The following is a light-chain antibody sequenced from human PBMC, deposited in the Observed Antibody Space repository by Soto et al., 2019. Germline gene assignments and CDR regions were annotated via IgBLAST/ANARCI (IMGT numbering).Light chain of an antibody. J-gene: IGKJ4*01. Sequence: EIVITQSPGTFSFSPVERATLSCRASHSVSSYLGWYQQKPGQAPRLLIYDASNRATGIPAKFIGSGSGTDFTLTISSLEPEDFAVYYCQQRSNWPPTFGGGTKV. CDR3: QQRSNWPPT. CDR2: DAS. V-gene: IGKV3-11*01. CDR1: HSVSSY.